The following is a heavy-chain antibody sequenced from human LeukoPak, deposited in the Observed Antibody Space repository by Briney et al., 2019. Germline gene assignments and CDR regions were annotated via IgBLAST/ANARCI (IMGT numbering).Heavy chain of an antibody. CDR3: ARGDPYGSGSYYTHHFDY. CDR1: GGSISSYY. V-gene: IGHV4-59*01. D-gene: IGHD3-10*01. Sequence: PSETLSLTCTVSGGSISSYYWSWIRQPPGKGLEWIGYIYYSGSTNYNPSLKSRVTISVDTSKNQFSLKLSSVTAADTAVYYCARGDPYGSGSYYTHHFDYWGQGTLVTVFS. J-gene: IGHJ4*02. CDR2: IYYSGST.